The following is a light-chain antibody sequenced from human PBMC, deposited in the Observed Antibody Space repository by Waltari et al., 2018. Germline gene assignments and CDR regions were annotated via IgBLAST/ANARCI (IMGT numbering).Light chain of an antibody. J-gene: IGKJ3*01. CDR1: QSVSSY. CDR2: DAS. CDR3: QQRSNWPLT. V-gene: IGKV3-11*01. Sequence: EIVLTQSPATLSLSPGERATLSCRASQSVSSYLAWYQQKPGQAPRLLIYDASNRATGIPGRFSGSGSGTDFTLTISSLEPEDFAFYYCQQRSNWPLTFGPGTKVDSK.